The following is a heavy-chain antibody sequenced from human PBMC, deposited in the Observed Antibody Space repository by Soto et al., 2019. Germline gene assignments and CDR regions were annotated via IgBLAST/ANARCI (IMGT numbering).Heavy chain of an antibody. D-gene: IGHD3-10*01. CDR1: GYTFRSFG. CDR3: ARDKMIADFGLGSFDF. Sequence: GASVKVSCKASGYTFRSFGVSWVRQAPGQGPEWMGWISGYNGKTKSAEKVQGRVIMTTDTSTNTVYMELRSLRVDDTAVYYCARDKMIADFGLGSFDFWGQGTVVTVSS. CDR2: ISGYNGKT. V-gene: IGHV1-18*04. J-gene: IGHJ4*02.